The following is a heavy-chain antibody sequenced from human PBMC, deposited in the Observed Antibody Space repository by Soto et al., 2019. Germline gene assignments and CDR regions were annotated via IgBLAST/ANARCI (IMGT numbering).Heavy chain of an antibody. D-gene: IGHD2-21*01. CDR2: LYRAGTP. CDR3: ASPTLPATKQTSDWDWYYYAMDV. V-gene: IGHV3-53*01. CDR1: GSSVSSVY. Sequence: GVSLRLSCTASGSSVSSVYMSWVRQAPGKGLEWVSSLYRAGTPYYADSVTGRFTISRDISRNTLYLHMSGLTQEDTALYYCASPTLPATKQTSDWDWYYYAMDVWGQGTAVTVSS. J-gene: IGHJ6*02.